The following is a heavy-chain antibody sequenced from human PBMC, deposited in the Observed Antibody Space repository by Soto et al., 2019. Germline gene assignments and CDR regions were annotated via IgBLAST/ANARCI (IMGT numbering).Heavy chain of an antibody. CDR3: ARGLDYGDYEGY. Sequence: SETLSLTCTVSGGSISSYYWSWIRQPPGKGLEWIGYIYYSGSTNYNPSLKSRVTISVDTSKNQFSLKLSSVTAADTAVYYCARGLDYGDYEGYWGQGTLVTVAS. V-gene: IGHV4-59*01. J-gene: IGHJ4*02. CDR2: IYYSGST. CDR1: GGSISSYY. D-gene: IGHD4-17*01.